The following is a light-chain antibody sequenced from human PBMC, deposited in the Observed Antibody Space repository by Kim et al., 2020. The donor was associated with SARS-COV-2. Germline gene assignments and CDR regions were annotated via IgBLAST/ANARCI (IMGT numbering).Light chain of an antibody. V-gene: IGKV1-5*03. CDR2: KAS. Sequence: DIHMTQSPSTLSASVGDRVTITCRTSHSISNWLAWYQQKPGKAPNLLIYKASILKNGVPSRFSGSGSETEFTLTISSLQPDDFATYYCQRYNSYSRTFGQGTKLEI. CDR1: HSISNW. J-gene: IGKJ2*01. CDR3: QRYNSYSRT.